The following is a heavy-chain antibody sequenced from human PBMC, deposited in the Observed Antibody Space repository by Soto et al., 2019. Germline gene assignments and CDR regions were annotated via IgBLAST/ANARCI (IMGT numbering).Heavy chain of an antibody. J-gene: IGHJ5*02. CDR1: GYTFTSYG. D-gene: IGHD2-2*01. Sequence: EASVKVSCKASGYTFTSYGISWVRQAPGQGLEWMGWISAYNGNTNYAQKLQGRVTMTTDTSTSTAYMELRSLRSDDTAVYYCARDQRVVVPAATYNWFDPWGQGTLVTVSS. CDR2: ISAYNGNT. V-gene: IGHV1-18*04. CDR3: ARDQRVVVPAATYNWFDP.